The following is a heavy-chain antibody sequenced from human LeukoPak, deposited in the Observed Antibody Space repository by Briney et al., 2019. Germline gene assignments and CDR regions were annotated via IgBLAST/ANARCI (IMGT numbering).Heavy chain of an antibody. CDR1: GFTFSSYS. CDR3: ARDLQLPSPFQH. J-gene: IGHJ1*01. V-gene: IGHV3-21*01. CDR2: ISSSSSYI. Sequence: PGGSLRLSCAASGFTFSSYSMNWVRQAPGKGLEWVSSISSSSSYIYYADSVKGRFTISRGNAENSLYLQMNSLRAEDTAVYYCARDLQLPSPFQHWGQGTLVTVSS. D-gene: IGHD5-24*01.